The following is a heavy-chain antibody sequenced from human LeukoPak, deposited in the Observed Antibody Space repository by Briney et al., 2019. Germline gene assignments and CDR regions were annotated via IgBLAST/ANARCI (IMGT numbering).Heavy chain of an antibody. CDR2: IYGDGTT. CDR3: ARSYYGDYEYLDY. CDR1: GFTVSNDY. D-gene: IGHD4-17*01. Sequence: GGSLRLSCAASGFTVSNDYMAWVRQAPGRGLEWVSLIYGDGTTFYTDSVKGRFTISRDDSKNTLYLQMNSLRAEDTAIYYCARSYYGDYEYLDYWGQGALVTVSS. J-gene: IGHJ4*02. V-gene: IGHV3-66*01.